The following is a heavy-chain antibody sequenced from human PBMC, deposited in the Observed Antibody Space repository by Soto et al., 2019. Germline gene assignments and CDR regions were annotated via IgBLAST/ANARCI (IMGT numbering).Heavy chain of an antibody. D-gene: IGHD1-7*01. CDR3: ARDCYSSGTTPY. V-gene: IGHV3-48*01. CDR2: ISSSGDSV. Sequence: GGSLRLSCTASGSTFSSFYMNWVRQAPEKGLEWVSYISSSGDSVYYADSVKDRFTISRDNAKNSLYLQMNSLRAEDTAVYYCARDCYSSGTTPYWGQGTLVTVSS. CDR1: GSTFSSFY. J-gene: IGHJ4*02.